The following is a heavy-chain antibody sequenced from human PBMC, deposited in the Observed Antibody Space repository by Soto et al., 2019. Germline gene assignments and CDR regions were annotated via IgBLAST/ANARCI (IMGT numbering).Heavy chain of an antibody. V-gene: IGHV3-21*01. CDR3: ARRDKGAYFQH. Sequence: PWVSLRLSWAASGFTFSSYSMNWDRQAQGQGLEWVSYITSSGSYIYCAGSVKGRFDISRDNGTNSLYLQMNSLRAEDTAIYYCARRDKGAYFQHWGKGSMVTVSS. J-gene: IGHJ1*01. CDR2: ITSSGSYI. CDR1: GFTFSSYS. D-gene: IGHD1-26*01.